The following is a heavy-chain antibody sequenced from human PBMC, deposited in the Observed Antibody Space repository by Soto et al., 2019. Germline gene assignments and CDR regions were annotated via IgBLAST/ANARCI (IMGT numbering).Heavy chain of an antibody. Sequence: GASMKVSCKASGYTFTSYYMHWVRQAPGQGLEWMGIINPSGGSTSYAQKFQGRVTMTRDTSTSTVYMELSSLRSEDTAVYYCAISGYSYGYDYWGQGTLVTVSS. CDR3: AISGYSYGYDY. J-gene: IGHJ4*02. CDR1: GYTFTSYY. D-gene: IGHD5-18*01. V-gene: IGHV1-46*01. CDR2: INPSGGST.